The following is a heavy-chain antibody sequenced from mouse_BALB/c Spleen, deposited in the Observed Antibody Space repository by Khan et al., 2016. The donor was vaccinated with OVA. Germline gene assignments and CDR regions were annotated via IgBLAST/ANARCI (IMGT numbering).Heavy chain of an antibody. CDR3: ARKNYYGYAMDY. D-gene: IGHD1-1*01. CDR1: GYSITSGYA. V-gene: IGHV3-2*02. CDR2: IRYSVST. Sequence: EVQLQESGPGLVKPSQSLSLTCTVTGYSITSGYAWNWIRQFPGNKLEWMCYIRYSVSTSYNPSVRSRISITRDTSKNPFFLQLNSVTTEDTATYYCARKNYYGYAMDYWGQGTSVTVSA. J-gene: IGHJ4*01.